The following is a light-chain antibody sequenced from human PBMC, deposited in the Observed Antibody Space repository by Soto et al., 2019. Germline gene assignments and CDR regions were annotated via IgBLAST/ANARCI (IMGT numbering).Light chain of an antibody. J-gene: IGLJ1*01. V-gene: IGLV2-14*01. CDR1: SSDVGNYKY. Sequence: QSVLTQPASVSGSPGQSITISCTGTSSDVGNYKYVSWYQQHPGKAPKLMIYEVSNRPSGVSNRFSGSKSGNTASPTISGLQAEDETDYYCSSYTSSGTYVFGTGTKVTVL. CDR2: EVS. CDR3: SSYTSSGTYV.